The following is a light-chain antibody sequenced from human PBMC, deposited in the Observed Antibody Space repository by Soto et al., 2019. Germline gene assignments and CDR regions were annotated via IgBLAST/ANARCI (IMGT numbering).Light chain of an antibody. J-gene: IGLJ1*01. Sequence: SYELAQPPSVSVAPGQTARISCVGNDIASKSVHWSQQKPVQAPVLVVYDDNDRPSGIPERLSGSNSGDTATLTISRVEDGDEADYYCQVWDSSSYHYDFGSGTKVTV. CDR2: DDN. V-gene: IGLV3-21*02. CDR3: QVWDSSSYHYD. CDR1: DIASKS.